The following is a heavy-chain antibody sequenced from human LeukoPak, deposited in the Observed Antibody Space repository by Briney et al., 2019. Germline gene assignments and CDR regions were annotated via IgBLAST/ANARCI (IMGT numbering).Heavy chain of an antibody. J-gene: IGHJ4*02. CDR2: VSNSGDNT. Sequence: QAGGSLRLSCAASGFTFYSSAMSWVRQAPGKGLEWVSAVSNSGDNTYYADSVKGRFSISRDNSKNTLYLQMNSLRPEDTAIYYCARGVHALGYWGLGTLVIVSS. CDR3: ARGVHALGY. V-gene: IGHV3-23*01. CDR1: GFTFYSSA. D-gene: IGHD2-2*01.